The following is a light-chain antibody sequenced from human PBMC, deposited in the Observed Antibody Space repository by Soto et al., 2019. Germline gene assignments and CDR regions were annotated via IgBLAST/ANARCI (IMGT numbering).Light chain of an antibody. CDR2: EVN. V-gene: IGLV2-23*02. CDR3: CSYAGSMTFV. Sequence: GWSMSHSNNGSSSDVGRHNLVSWYQHHPGNAPKLIIYEVNKRPSGISDRFSGSKSGNTASLTISGLQAEDETDYYCCSYAGSMTFVCGTGTKVTVL. J-gene: IGLJ1*01. CDR1: SSDVGRHNL.